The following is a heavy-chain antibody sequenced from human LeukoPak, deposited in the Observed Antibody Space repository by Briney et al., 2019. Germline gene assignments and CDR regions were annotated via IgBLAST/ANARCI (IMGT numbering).Heavy chain of an antibody. CDR2: INAGNGNT. D-gene: IGHD6-19*01. J-gene: IGHJ4*02. CDR3: ARVVKYRSGPLTDLLPYYFDY. Sequence: VASVKVSCKASGYTFTSYAMHWVRQAPGQRLEWIGWINAGNGNTKYSQEFQGRVTITRDTSASTAYMELSSLRSEDMAVYYCARVVKYRSGPLTDLLPYYFDYWGQGTLVTVSS. CDR1: GYTFTSYA. V-gene: IGHV1-3*03.